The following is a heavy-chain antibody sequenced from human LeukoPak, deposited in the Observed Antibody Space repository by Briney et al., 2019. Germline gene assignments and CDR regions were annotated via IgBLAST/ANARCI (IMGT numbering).Heavy chain of an antibody. CDR2: INHSGST. D-gene: IGHD3-16*01. Sequence: SETLSLTCAVYGGSFSGYYWSWIRQPPGKGLEWIGEINHSGSTNYNPSLKSRVTISVDTSKNQFSLKLSSVTAADTAVHYCARVARGRALMDVWDKGTTVTVSS. CDR1: GGSFSGYY. V-gene: IGHV4-34*01. J-gene: IGHJ6*03. CDR3: ARVARGRALMDV.